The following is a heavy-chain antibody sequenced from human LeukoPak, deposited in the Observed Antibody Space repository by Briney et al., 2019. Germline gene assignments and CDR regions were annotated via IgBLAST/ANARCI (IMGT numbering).Heavy chain of an antibody. CDR1: GGSISNGDYY. CDR2: IYYSGST. D-gene: IGHD3-10*01. Sequence: SETLSLTCTVSGGSISNGDYYWSWIRQPPGKGLEWIGYIYYSGSTYYNPSLKSRVTISVDTSKNQFSLKLSSVTAADTAVYHCARESYGSGSYYPVNYFDYWGRGALVTVSS. J-gene: IGHJ4*02. CDR3: ARESYGSGSYYPVNYFDY. V-gene: IGHV4-30-4*01.